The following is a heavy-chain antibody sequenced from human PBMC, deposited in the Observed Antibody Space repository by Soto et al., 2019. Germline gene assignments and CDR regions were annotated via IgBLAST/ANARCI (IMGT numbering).Heavy chain of an antibody. CDR2: VSYDGSNK. V-gene: IGHV3-30*18. D-gene: IGHD6-13*01. CDR3: AKDNRQQLAKGGGVFDF. J-gene: IGHJ4*02. CDR1: GFTFSSYG. Sequence: PGGSLRLSCAASGFTFSSYGMHWVRQAPGKGLEWVAAVSYDGSNKYFADSVKGRFTISRDNSKNTLYLQMSGLRPEDTAVYYCAKDNRQQLAKGGGVFDFWGQGTLVTVS.